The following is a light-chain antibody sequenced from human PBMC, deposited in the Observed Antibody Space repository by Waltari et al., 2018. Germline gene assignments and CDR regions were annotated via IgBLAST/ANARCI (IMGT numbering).Light chain of an antibody. J-gene: IGKJ1*01. CDR1: QSVSRAS. CDR3: QHYLRLPVT. V-gene: IGKV3-20*01. CDR2: GAS. Sequence: EIVLTQSPGTLSLSLGERATVSCRTSQSVSRASAWYQQKPGQAPRLLIYGASTRATGIPDRFSGSGSGTDFSLTISRLEPDDFAVYYCQHYLRLPVTFGQGTTVEI.